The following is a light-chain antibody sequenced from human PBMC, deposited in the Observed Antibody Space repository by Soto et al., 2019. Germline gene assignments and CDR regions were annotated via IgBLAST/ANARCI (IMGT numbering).Light chain of an antibody. V-gene: IGKV3-20*01. J-gene: IGKJ1*01. Sequence: EIVLTQSPGTLSLSPGERATLSCRASQSVSSRYLAWYQQKPGQAPRLLIYGASSRATGIPARFSGSGSGTDFTLTIIRLDPEDFAVYYWQQYGSPWTFGQGTKVEIK. CDR2: GAS. CDR1: QSVSSRY. CDR3: QQYGSPWT.